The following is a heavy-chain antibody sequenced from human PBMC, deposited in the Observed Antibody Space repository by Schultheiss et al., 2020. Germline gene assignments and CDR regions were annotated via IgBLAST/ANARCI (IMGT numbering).Heavy chain of an antibody. D-gene: IGHD2-2*01. CDR2: FDPEDGET. Sequence: ASVKVSFKVSGYTLTELSMHWVRQAPGKGLEWMGGFDPEDGETIYAQKFQGRVTMTEDTSTDTAYMELSSLRSEDTAVYYCATDLFIVLPAARNYFDYWGQGTLVTVSS. CDR3: ATDLFIVLPAARNYFDY. CDR1: GYTLTELS. J-gene: IGHJ4*02. V-gene: IGHV1-24*01.